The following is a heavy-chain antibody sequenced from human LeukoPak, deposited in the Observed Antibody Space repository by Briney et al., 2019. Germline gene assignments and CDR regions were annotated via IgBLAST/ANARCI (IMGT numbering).Heavy chain of an antibody. Sequence: SETLSLTCTVSGGSMSSYYWNWIRQPPGKGLEWMGYIYYSGSTNYNPSLKSRVTMSVDTSKNQFSLKLSSVTAADTAVYYCAREQRMVGSGSYYNWFDPWGQGTLVTVSS. CDR1: GGSMSSYY. CDR3: AREQRMVGSGSYYNWFDP. D-gene: IGHD1-26*01. CDR2: IYYSGST. J-gene: IGHJ5*02. V-gene: IGHV4-59*12.